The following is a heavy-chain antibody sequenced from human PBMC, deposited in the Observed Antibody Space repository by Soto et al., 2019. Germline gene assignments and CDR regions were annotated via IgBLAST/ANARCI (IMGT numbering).Heavy chain of an antibody. CDR1: GFTFSSYW. CDR3: ADSGSYTDV. J-gene: IGHJ6*03. CDR2: IKEDGREK. Sequence: EVQLVESGGGLVQPGGSLRLSCAASGFTFSSYWMTWVRQAPGKGLEWVANIKEDGREKYYVDSVKGRFTISRDNAKNSVYLQMNSLRAEDTDVYYCADSGSYTDVWGKGTTVTVSS. D-gene: IGHD5-12*01. V-gene: IGHV3-7*01.